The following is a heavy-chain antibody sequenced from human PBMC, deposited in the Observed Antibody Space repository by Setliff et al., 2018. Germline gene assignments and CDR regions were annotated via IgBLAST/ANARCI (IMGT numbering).Heavy chain of an antibody. D-gene: IGHD4-4*01. CDR2: IKSSREGATS. CDR1: GFTFSSYA. V-gene: IGHV3-15*01. Sequence: PGGSLRLSCAASGFTFSSYAMTWVRQAPGKGPEWVGRIKSSREGATSDYGAPAKGRFTISRDDSKNMIYLQMNNLKSDDTGFYYCTTGPRDSRNYMTWLDSWGQGTLVTVSS. CDR3: TTGPRDSRNYMTWLDS. J-gene: IGHJ5*01.